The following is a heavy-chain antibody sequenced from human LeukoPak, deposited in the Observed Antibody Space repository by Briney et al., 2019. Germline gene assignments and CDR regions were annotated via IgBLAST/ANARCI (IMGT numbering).Heavy chain of an antibody. J-gene: IGHJ5*02. D-gene: IGHD2-2*01. V-gene: IGHV1-18*01. Sequence: ASVKVSCKASGYTFTSYGISWVRQAPGQGLEWMGWISAYNGNTNYAQKLQGRVTMITDTSTSTAYMELRSLRSDDTAVYYCARDGEDIVVVPAAHDVWFDPWGQGTLVTVSS. CDR3: ARDGEDIVVVPAAHDVWFDP. CDR1: GYTFTSYG. CDR2: ISAYNGNT.